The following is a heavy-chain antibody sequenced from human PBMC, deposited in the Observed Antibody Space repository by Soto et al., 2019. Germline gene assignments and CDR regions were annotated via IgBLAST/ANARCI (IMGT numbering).Heavy chain of an antibody. V-gene: IGHV3-74*01. CDR1: GFTFSNYW. CDR2: INGVGTYT. J-gene: IGHJ4*02. D-gene: IGHD3-3*01. CDR3: VRDFRSSDF. Sequence: EVQLVESGGGSAQPGGSLRLSCAASGFTFSNYWIHWVRQAPGKGPMWVSRINGVGTYTKYADSVRGRFSISRDNSENTGYLQMNSLRAEDTAMYYCVRDFRSSDFWGQGTPVTVSS.